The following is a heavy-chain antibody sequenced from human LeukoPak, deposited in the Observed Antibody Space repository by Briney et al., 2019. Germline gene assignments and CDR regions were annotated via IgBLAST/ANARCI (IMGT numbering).Heavy chain of an antibody. Sequence: SETLSLTCTVSGGSIISSSYNWGWIRQPPGKGLEWIGTIYYSVTTYYNPSLQSRVTISVDTSKNEFSLKVNSVTAADPAVYYCARLPTGFPNWFDPWGQGTRVTVSS. CDR1: GGSIISSSYN. V-gene: IGHV4-39*01. CDR3: ARLPTGFPNWFDP. CDR2: IYYSVTT. J-gene: IGHJ5*02. D-gene: IGHD2-8*02.